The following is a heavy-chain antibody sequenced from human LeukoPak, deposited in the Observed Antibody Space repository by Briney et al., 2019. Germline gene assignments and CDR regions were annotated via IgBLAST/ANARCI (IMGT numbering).Heavy chain of an antibody. CDR1: GFTFSSYW. CDR2: IKQDGSEK. J-gene: IGHJ4*02. V-gene: IGHV3-7*04. Sequence: PGGSLRLSCAASGFTFSSYWMIWLRQAPGKGVEWVANIKQDGSEKYYVDSVKGRFTISRDNAKNSLYLQMNSLRAEDTAVYYCAREGGYSYGFDYWGQGTLVTVSS. CDR3: AREGGYSYGFDY. D-gene: IGHD5-18*01.